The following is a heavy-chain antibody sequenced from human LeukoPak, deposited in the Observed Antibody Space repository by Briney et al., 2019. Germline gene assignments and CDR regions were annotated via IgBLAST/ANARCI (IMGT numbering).Heavy chain of an antibody. CDR3: ATGKAAAGTAFDP. CDR1: GGTFSSYA. Sequence: SVKVSCKASGGTFSSYAISWVRQAPGQGLEWMGGIIPIFGTANYAQKFQGRVTITADKSSTTVYMELSSLRSEDTAVYYCATGKAAAGTAFDPWGQGTLVTVSS. CDR2: IIPIFGTA. D-gene: IGHD6-13*01. J-gene: IGHJ5*02. V-gene: IGHV1-69*06.